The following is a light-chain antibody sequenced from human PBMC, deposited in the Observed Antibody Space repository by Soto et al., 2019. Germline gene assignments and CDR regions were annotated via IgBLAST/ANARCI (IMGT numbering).Light chain of an antibody. CDR1: SSNIGAGYD. Sequence: QSVLTQPPSVSGAPGQGVTISCAGTSSNIGAGYDVHWYQQVPGTAPKLLIYTNSNRPSGVPDRFSGSKSGTSASLVITGLQAADEADYYCQSYDSSLSALVFGGGTKLTVL. J-gene: IGLJ3*02. CDR3: QSYDSSLSALV. V-gene: IGLV1-40*01. CDR2: TNS.